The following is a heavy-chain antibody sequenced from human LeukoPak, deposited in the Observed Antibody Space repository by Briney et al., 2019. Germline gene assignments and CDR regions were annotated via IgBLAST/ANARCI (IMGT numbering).Heavy chain of an antibody. CDR3: ARGRMVRGVINGY. Sequence: GGSLRLSCAASGFTFSSYSMNWVRQAPGKGLEWVSSISSSSSYIYYADSVKGRFTISRDNAKNSLYLQMNSLRAEDTAVYYCARGRMVRGVINGYWGQGTLVTVSS. D-gene: IGHD3-10*01. V-gene: IGHV3-21*01. CDR1: GFTFSSYS. J-gene: IGHJ4*02. CDR2: ISSSSSYI.